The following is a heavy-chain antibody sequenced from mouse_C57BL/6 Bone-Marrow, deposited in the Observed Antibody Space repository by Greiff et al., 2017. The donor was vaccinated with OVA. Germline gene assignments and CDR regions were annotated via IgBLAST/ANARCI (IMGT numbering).Heavy chain of an antibody. V-gene: IGHV1-81*01. J-gene: IGHJ3*01. CDR1: GYTFTSYG. Sequence: QVHVKQSGAELARPGASVKLSCKASGYTFTSYGISWVKQRTGQGLEWIGEIYPRSGNTYYNEKFKGKATLTADKSSSTAYMELRSLTSEDSAVYFCAREGAYYSNYAWFAYWGQGTLVTVSA. D-gene: IGHD2-5*01. CDR3: AREGAYYSNYAWFAY. CDR2: IYPRSGNT.